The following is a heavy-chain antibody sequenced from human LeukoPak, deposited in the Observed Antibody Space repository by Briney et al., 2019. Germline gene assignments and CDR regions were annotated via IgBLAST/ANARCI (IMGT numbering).Heavy chain of an antibody. CDR3: AKDQSYSSSWYY. CDR2: ISGSGGST. J-gene: IGHJ4*02. Sequence: QSGGSLRLSCAASGFTFSSYAMSWVRQAPGKGLEWVSAISGSGGSTYYADSVKGRFTISRGNSKNTLYLQMNSLRAEDTAVYYCAKDQSYSSSWYYWGQGTLVTVSS. D-gene: IGHD6-13*01. V-gene: IGHV3-23*01. CDR1: GFTFSSYA.